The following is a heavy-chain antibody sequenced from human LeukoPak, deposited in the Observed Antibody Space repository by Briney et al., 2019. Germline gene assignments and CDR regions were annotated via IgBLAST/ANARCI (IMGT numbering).Heavy chain of an antibody. CDR2: FYSTGSS. CDR3: ARHVGGYNGETFVGDWYFDL. J-gene: IGHJ2*01. D-gene: IGHD5-18*01. CDR1: GDSINAYY. V-gene: IGHV4-59*08. Sequence: PSQTLSLTCTVTGDSINAYYWSWVRQPPGMGLEWIGYFYSTGSSNYNPSLKSRVTMSKDTSKNQFSLKLTSVSAADTAIYYRARHVGGYNGETFVGDWYFDLWGRGTLVAVSS.